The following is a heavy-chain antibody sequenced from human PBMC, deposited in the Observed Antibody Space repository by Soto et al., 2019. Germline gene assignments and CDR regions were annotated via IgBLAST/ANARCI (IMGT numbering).Heavy chain of an antibody. Sequence: DVQLLESGGGLVQPGGSLRLSCAASGFTFNNYAMNWVRQAPGTGLEWVSTISGNGGSTYYADSVKGRFPISRDNSKNTLYLQMNTLRAEDTALYYCAKGGLITTSPYDFDYWGQGTLVTVSS. CDR1: GFTFNNYA. CDR2: ISGNGGST. J-gene: IGHJ4*02. V-gene: IGHV3-23*01. CDR3: AKGGLITTSPYDFDY. D-gene: IGHD3-16*01.